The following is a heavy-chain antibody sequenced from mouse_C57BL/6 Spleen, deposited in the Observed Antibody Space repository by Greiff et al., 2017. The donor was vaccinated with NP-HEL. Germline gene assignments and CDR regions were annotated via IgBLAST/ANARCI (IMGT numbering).Heavy chain of an antibody. CDR1: GYTFTSYW. D-gene: IGHD2-3*01. Sequence: QVQLQQPGAELVKPGASVKLSCKASGYTFTSYWMQWVKQRPGQGLEWIGEIDPSDSYTNYNQKFKGKATLTVDTSSSTAYMQLSSLTSEDSAVYYCARGGGYYVGAMDYWGQGTSVTVSS. CDR2: IDPSDSYT. CDR3: ARGGGYYVGAMDY. V-gene: IGHV1-50*01. J-gene: IGHJ4*01.